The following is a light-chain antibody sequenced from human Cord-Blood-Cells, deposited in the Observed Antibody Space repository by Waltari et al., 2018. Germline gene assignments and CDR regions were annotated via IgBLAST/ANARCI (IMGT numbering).Light chain of an antibody. CDR1: SSDVGGYNH. CDR3: SSYTSSSTLV. Sequence: QSALTQPASVSGSPGQSITISCTGTSSDVGGYNHVSWYQQHPGKAPKLMIYEVSKRPSGVSNRFSGSKSGNTASLTISGLQAEDEADYYCSSYTSSSTLVFGGGTKLTVL. V-gene: IGLV2-14*01. J-gene: IGLJ2*01. CDR2: EVS.